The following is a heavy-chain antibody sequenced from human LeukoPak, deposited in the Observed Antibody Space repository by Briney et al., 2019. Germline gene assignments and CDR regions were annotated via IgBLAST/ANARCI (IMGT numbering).Heavy chain of an antibody. CDR3: ARLPSTRRKFGRYGFGGVDY. Sequence: SETLSLTCTVSGGSISSSSYYWGWIRQPPGKGLEWIGSIYYSGSTYYNPSLKSRVTISVDTSKNQFSLKLSSVTAADTAVYYCARLPSTRRKFGRYGFGGVDYWGQGTLVTVSS. CDR1: GGSISSSSYY. J-gene: IGHJ4*02. CDR2: IYYSGST. D-gene: IGHD3-16*01. V-gene: IGHV4-39*07.